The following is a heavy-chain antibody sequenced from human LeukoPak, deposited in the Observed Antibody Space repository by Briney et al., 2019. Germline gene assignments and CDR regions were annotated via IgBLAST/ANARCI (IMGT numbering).Heavy chain of an antibody. Sequence: GGSLRLSXAASGFTFCSYEMNWVRQAPGKGLEWVSYISSSGSTIYYADSVRGRFTISRDNAKNSLYLQMNSLRAEDTAVYYCARVGGNDSSGYYYKALDYWGQGTLVTVSS. CDR2: ISSSGSTI. CDR3: ARVGGNDSSGYYYKALDY. D-gene: IGHD3-22*01. J-gene: IGHJ4*02. CDR1: GFTFCSYE. V-gene: IGHV3-48*03.